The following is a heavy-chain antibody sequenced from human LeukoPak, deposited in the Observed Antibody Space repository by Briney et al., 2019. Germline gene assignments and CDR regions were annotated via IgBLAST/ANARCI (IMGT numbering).Heavy chain of an antibody. J-gene: IGHJ4*02. CDR2: IYYSGST. D-gene: IGHD6-13*01. CDR3: ARLIGQQLVDY. Sequence: PSETLSLTCTVSGGSISSYYWSWIRQPPGKGLEWIGYIYYSGSTNYNPSLKSRVTISVDTSKNQFSLKLSSVTAADTAVHYCARLIGQQLVDYWGQGTLVTVSS. CDR1: GGSISSYY. V-gene: IGHV4-59*08.